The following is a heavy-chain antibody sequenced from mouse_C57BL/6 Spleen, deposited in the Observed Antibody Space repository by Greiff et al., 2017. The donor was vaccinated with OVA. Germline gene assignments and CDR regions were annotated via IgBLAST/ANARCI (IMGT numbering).Heavy chain of an antibody. D-gene: IGHD2-2*01. CDR2: INPNDGGT. V-gene: IGHV1-18*01. CDR3: RGYDDAMDY. CDR1: GYTFTDYN. J-gene: IGHJ4*01. Sequence: EVQLQQSGPELVKPGASVKIPCKASGYTFTDYNMDWVKQSHGKSLEWIGDINPNDGGTIYNQKFKGKATLTVDKSSSTAYMELRSLTSEDTAVYYCRGYDDAMDYWGQGTSVTVSS.